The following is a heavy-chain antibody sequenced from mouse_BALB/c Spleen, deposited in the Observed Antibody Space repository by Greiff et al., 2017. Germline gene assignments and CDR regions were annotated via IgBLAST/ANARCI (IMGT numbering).Heavy chain of an antibody. CDR1: GFTFSDYY. CDR3: ARGGNYYFDY. Sequence: EVQVVESGGGLVKPGGSLKLSCAASGFTFSDYYMYWVRQTPEKRLEWVATISDGGSYTYYPDSVKGGFTISRDNAKNNLYLQMSSLKSEDTAMYYCARGGNYYFDYWGEGTTLTVSS. D-gene: IGHD2-1*01. V-gene: IGHV5-4*02. CDR2: ISDGGSYT. J-gene: IGHJ2*01.